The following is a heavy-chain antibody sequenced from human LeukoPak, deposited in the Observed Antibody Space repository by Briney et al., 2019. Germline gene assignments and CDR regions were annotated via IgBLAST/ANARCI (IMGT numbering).Heavy chain of an antibody. CDR3: ARDTDCSSTSCHYYYYYYGMDV. J-gene: IGHJ6*02. Sequence: PGGSLRLSCAASGFTFSSYSMKWVRQAPGKELEWVSSISSSSSYIYYADSVKGRFTISRDNAKNSLYLQMNSLRAEDTAVYYCARDTDCSSTSCHYYYYYYGMDVWGQGTTVTVSS. V-gene: IGHV3-21*01. D-gene: IGHD2-2*01. CDR2: ISSSSSYI. CDR1: GFTFSSYS.